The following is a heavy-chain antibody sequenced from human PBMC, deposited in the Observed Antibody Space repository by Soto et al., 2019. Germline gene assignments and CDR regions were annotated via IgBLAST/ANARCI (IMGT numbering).Heavy chain of an antibody. J-gene: IGHJ4*02. CDR1: GFTFSDYY. V-gene: IGHV3-23*01. Sequence: EVQLLESGGGLAQPGGSLRLSCAASGFTFSDYYMTWVRQSPEKGLEWVSAIGGRGSKTYYADSVKGRFTISRDNCKNPLYQEMSSLRAADSGLCYCTTDENSNGECHFDHWGQGTPVTVPS. CDR2: IGGRGSKT. CDR3: TTDENSNGECHFDH. D-gene: IGHD6-19*01.